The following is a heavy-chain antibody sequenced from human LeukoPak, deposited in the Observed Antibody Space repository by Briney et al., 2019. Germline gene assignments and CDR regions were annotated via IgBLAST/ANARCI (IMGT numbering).Heavy chain of an antibody. D-gene: IGHD6-13*01. CDR2: LSSDGGRE. CDR1: GFTFSSYG. V-gene: IGHV3-30*18. J-gene: IGHJ4*02. CDR3: AKEYRSSWYRFDS. Sequence: PGRSLGLSCAASGFTFSSYGMHWVRQAPGKGLEWVAVLSSDGGREYYGDSVKGRFTIPRDNSKNTLYLQMNSLRTEDTAVYYCAKEYRSSWYRFDSWGQGTLVTVSS.